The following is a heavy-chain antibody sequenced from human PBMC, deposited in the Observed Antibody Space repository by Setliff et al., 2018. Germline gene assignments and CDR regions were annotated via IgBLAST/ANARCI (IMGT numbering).Heavy chain of an antibody. Sequence: PSETLSLTCTVSGGSINNYYWSWIRQPAGKGLEWIGRVYSNVGTNFNPSLKSRVTMSVDASKNQISLKLTSMTAADTAVYFCAREGRSSTRGWYMDAWGKGASVTVSS. J-gene: IGHJ6*03. CDR1: GGSINNYY. V-gene: IGHV4-4*07. CDR3: AREGRSSTRGWYMDA. CDR2: VYSNVGT. D-gene: IGHD2-2*01.